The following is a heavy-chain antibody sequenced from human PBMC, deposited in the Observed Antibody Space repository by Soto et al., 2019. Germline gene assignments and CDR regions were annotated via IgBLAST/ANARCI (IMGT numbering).Heavy chain of an antibody. CDR1: GYSISSSNW. V-gene: IGHV4-28*01. Sequence: SETLSLTCAVSGYSISSSNWWGWIRQPPGKGLEWIGYIYYSGTTYYNPSLKSRVTMSADTSKNQFSLKLTSVTAVDTAVYYCAGREIQGPIDYWGQGTLVTVSS. CDR3: AGREIQGPIDY. D-gene: IGHD1-26*01. CDR2: IYYSGTT. J-gene: IGHJ4*02.